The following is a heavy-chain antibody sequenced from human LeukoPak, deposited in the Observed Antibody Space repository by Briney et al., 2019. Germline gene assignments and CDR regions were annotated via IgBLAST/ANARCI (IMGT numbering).Heavy chain of an antibody. Sequence: SETLSLTCAVYGGSFSGYYWSWIRQPPGKGLEWIGEINHSGSTNYNSSLKSRVTISVDTSKNQFSLKLSSVTAADTAVYYCARLTMIALYYYYYMDVWGKGTTVTISS. J-gene: IGHJ6*03. D-gene: IGHD3-22*01. CDR1: GGSFSGYY. V-gene: IGHV4-34*01. CDR3: ARLTMIALYYYYYMDV. CDR2: INHSGST.